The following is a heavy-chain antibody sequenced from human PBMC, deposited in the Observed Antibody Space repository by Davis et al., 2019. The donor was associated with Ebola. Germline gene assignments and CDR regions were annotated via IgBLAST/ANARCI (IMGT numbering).Heavy chain of an antibody. CDR3: ARISTGRDLDLDY. J-gene: IGHJ4*02. CDR1: GFIFRNYV. D-gene: IGHD5-24*01. CDR2: FGTGGDT. Sequence: GGSLRLSCETSGFIFRNYVMSWVRQAPGKGLEWVSTFGTGGDTYYADSVKGRFAISRDNSRGTLYLQMNSLRAEDTAFYYCARISTGRDLDLDYWGQGTLGTVSS. V-gene: IGHV3-23*01.